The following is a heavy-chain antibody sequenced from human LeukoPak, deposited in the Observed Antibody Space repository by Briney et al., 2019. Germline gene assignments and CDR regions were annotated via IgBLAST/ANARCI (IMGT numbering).Heavy chain of an antibody. CDR3: ARSRIDYDSSGFDY. V-gene: IGHV3-72*01. CDR2: IRNKANSYST. CDR1: GFTFSDHY. J-gene: IGHJ4*02. D-gene: IGHD3-22*01. Sequence: PGGSLRLSCAASGFTFSDHYMDWVRQAPGKRLEWVGRIRNKANSYSTEYAASVKGRFIISRDDSKNSLYLQMISLKTEDTAVYYCARSRIDYDSSGFDYWGQGTLVTVSS.